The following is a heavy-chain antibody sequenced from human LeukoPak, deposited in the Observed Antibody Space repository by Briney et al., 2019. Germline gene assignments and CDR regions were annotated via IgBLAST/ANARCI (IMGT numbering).Heavy chain of an antibody. CDR2: ISAYNGNT. J-gene: IGHJ3*02. Sequence: ASVKVSCKASGYTFTSYGISWVRQAPGQGLEWMGWISAYNGNTNYAQKLQGRVTMTTDTSTSTAYMELRSLRSDDTAVYYCASGLGYHDSSGYSNAFDIWGQGTMVTVSS. CDR3: ASGLGYHDSSGYSNAFDI. V-gene: IGHV1-18*01. D-gene: IGHD3-22*01. CDR1: GYTFTSYG.